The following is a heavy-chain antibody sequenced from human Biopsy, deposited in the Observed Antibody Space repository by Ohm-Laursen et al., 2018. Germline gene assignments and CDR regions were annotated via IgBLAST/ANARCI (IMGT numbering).Heavy chain of an antibody. CDR1: GYSFTTYD. CDR2: MIPNSGKT. J-gene: IGHJ5*02. CDR3: ATDTLMAQNLVPGENWFDP. V-gene: IGHV1-8*01. D-gene: IGHD3-10*01. Sequence: ASVKVSCKASGYSFTTYDVNWVRQARGQGLEWMGWMIPNSGKTGYAQRFQGRVTLTMNTSIGTAYMELSGLRSEDTAVYYCATDTLMAQNLVPGENWFDPWGQGTLVTVSS.